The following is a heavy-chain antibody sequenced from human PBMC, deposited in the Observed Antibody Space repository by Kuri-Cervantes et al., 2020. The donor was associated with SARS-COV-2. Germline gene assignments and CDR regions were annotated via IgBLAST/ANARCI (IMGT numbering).Heavy chain of an antibody. V-gene: IGHV1-69*13. CDR2: IIPIFGTA. J-gene: IGHJ6*03. Sequence: SVKVSCKASGGTFSSYAISWVRQAPGQGLEWMGGIIPIFGTANYAQKFQGRVTITADESTSTAYMELSSLRSEDTAVYYCARGPPHFWSGYYTGGYYMGVWGKGTTVTVSS. CDR1: GGTFSSYA. CDR3: ARGPPHFWSGYYTGGYYMGV. D-gene: IGHD3-3*02.